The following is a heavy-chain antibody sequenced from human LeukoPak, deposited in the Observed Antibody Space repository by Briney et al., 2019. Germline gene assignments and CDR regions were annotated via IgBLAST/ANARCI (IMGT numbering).Heavy chain of an antibody. V-gene: IGHV4-39*02. CDR1: GGSISSSSYY. CDR2: IYYSGST. CDR3: ARERPRNGGLFDY. Sequence: ETLCLTCTVSGGSISSSSYYWGWIRQPPGKGLEWIGSIYYSGSTYYNPSLKSRVTISVDTSKNQLSLKLSSVTAADTAVYYCARERPRNGGLFDYWGRGTLDTVSS. J-gene: IGHJ4*02. D-gene: IGHD3-16*01.